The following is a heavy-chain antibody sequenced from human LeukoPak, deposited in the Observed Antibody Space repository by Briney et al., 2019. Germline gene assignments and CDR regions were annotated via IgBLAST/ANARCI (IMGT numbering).Heavy chain of an antibody. J-gene: IGHJ4*02. CDR2: IYTSGST. CDR3: ARESYCSSISCYPYYFDY. CDR1: GGSISSYY. V-gene: IGHV4-4*07. D-gene: IGHD2-2*01. Sequence: PSETLSLTCTVSGGSISSYYWSWIRQPAGKGLEWIGRIYTSGSTNYNPSLKSRVTMSVDTSKSQFSLKLNSVTAADTAVYYCARESYCSSISCYPYYFDYWGQGTLVTVSS.